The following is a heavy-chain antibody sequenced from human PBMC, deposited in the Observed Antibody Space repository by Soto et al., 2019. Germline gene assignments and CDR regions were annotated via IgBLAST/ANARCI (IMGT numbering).Heavy chain of an antibody. J-gene: IGHJ4*02. CDR3: ARDGTYNWV. CDR2: IYSGGAT. V-gene: IGHV3-66*01. CDR1: GFTVSNNY. Sequence: EVQLVESGGVLVQPGGSLRLSCAASGFTVSNNYMRWVRQAPGKGLEWVSLIYSGGATYYADSVKGRFTISRDNSKNTLNLQMNSLRAEDTAVYYCARDGTYNWVGGQGILVTVSS. D-gene: IGHD1-1*01.